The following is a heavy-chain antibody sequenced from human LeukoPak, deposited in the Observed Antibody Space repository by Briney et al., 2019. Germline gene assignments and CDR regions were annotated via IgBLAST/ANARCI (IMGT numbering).Heavy chain of an antibody. J-gene: IGHJ4*02. V-gene: IGHV3-7*01. CDR1: GFTFSSYW. Sequence: GGSLRLSCAASGFTFSSYWMSWVRQAPGKGLEWVANIKQDGSEKYYVDSVKGRFTISRDNAKNSLYLQMNSLRAEDTAVYYCARDLEGHICYFDYWGQGSLVTVSS. CDR3: ARDLEGHICYFDY. CDR2: IKQDGSEK. D-gene: IGHD2-21*01.